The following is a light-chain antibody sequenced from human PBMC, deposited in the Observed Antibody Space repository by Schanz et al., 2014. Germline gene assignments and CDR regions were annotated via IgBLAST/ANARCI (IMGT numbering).Light chain of an antibody. CDR1: SSNIGGNY. CDR3: AAWDDSLSGVL. CDR2: RND. V-gene: IGLV1-47*01. Sequence: QSVLTQPPSASGTPGQRVTISCSGSSSNIGGNYVYWYQQLPGTAPKLLIYRNDQRPSGGPDRFSGAKSGTSASLAISGLRSEDEADYYCAAWDDSLSGVLFGGGTKLTVL. J-gene: IGLJ3*02.